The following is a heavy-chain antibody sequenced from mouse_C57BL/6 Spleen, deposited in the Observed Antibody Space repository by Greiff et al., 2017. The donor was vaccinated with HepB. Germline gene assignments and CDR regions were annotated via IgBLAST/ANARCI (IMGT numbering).Heavy chain of an antibody. D-gene: IGHD1-1*01. Sequence: QVQLQQPGAELVRPGTSVKLSCKASGYTFTSYWMHWVKQRPGQGLEWIGVIDPSDSYTNYNQKFKGKATLTVDTSSSTAYMQLSSLTSEDSAVYYCARPLGSSYYAMDYWGQGTSVTVSS. CDR3: ARPLGSSYYAMDY. CDR2: IDPSDSYT. V-gene: IGHV1-59*01. J-gene: IGHJ4*01. CDR1: GYTFTSYW.